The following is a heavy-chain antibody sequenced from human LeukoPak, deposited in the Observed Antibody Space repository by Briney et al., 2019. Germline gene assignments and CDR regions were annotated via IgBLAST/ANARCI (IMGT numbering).Heavy chain of an antibody. D-gene: IGHD4-11*01. CDR2: INPSGGST. CDR3: ARDLLTVTTDYYYYGMDV. V-gene: IGHV1-46*01. Sequence: ASVKVSCKASGYTFTSYYMHWARQAPGQGLEWMGIINPSGGSTSYAQKFQGRVTMTRDTSTSTVYMELSSLRSEDTAVYYCARDLLTVTTDYYYYGMDVWGQGTTVTVSS. CDR1: GYTFTSYY. J-gene: IGHJ6*02.